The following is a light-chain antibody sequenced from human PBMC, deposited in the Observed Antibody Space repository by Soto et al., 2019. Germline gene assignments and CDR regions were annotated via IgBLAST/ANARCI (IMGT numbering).Light chain of an antibody. V-gene: IGKV1-5*01. J-gene: IGKJ1*01. CDR3: QQYNNYSPT. CDR2: DAS. CDR1: QSISSW. Sequence: DIQLTQSPSVLSASVGDRVTITCRASQSISSWLAWYQQKPGKAPKVLIYDASSLESGVPSRFSGSGSGTEFTLTISSLQPDDFATYYCQQYNNYSPTFGQGTKVDIK.